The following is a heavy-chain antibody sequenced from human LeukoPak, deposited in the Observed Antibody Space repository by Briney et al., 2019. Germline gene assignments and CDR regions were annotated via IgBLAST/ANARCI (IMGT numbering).Heavy chain of an antibody. CDR2: INPNSGGT. CDR3: ARDLSPAVSSIFGVVIIEGMGAFDI. D-gene: IGHD3-3*01. J-gene: IGHJ3*02. CDR1: GYTFTGYY. V-gene: IGHV1-2*02. Sequence: ASVKVSCKASGYTFTGYYMHWVRQAPGQGLEWMGWINPNSGGTNYAQKFQGRVTMTRDTSITTAYMELSRLRSDDTAVYYCARDLSPAVSSIFGVVIIEGMGAFDIWGQGTMVTVPS.